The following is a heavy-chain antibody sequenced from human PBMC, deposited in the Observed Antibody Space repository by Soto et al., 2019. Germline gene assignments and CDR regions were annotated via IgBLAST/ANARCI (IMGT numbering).Heavy chain of an antibody. Sequence: GGSLRLSCTASGFTFSGFAMHWVRRAPGRGREWVAVISSDGTTRYYAASMRGRFAISRDNSQNTLYLQMDSLRIEDTAVYYCARAPTSRLDYWGQGTLVTVSS. J-gene: IGHJ4*02. CDR1: GFTFSGFA. CDR2: ISSDGTTR. V-gene: IGHV3-30*09. CDR3: ARAPTSRLDY.